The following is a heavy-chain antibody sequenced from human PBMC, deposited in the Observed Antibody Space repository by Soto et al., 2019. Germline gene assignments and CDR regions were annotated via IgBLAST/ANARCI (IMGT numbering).Heavy chain of an antibody. J-gene: IGHJ4*02. CDR2: ISWNSGSI. V-gene: IGHV3-9*01. CDR3: AKDIDFWSGYLDY. Sequence: SLRLSCAASGFTFDDYAMHWVRQAPGKGLEWVSGISWNSGSIGYADSVKGRFTISRDNAKNSLYLQMNSLRAEDTALYYCAKDIDFWSGYLDYWGQGTLVTVSS. CDR1: GFTFDDYA. D-gene: IGHD3-3*01.